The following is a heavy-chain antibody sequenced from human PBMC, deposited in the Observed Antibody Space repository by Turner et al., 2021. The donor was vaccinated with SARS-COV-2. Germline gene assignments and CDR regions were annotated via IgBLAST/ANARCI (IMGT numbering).Heavy chain of an antibody. J-gene: IGHJ5*02. CDR1: GFTFSTYA. CDR2: IWYDGSNE. D-gene: IGHD6-6*01. Sequence: QVPLVESGGGVVQPGRSLRLSCAASGFTFSTYAMHWVRQAPGKGLECVAVIWYDGSNEFYVDSVKGRFTISRDNSKNTLYLQMNSLRAEDTAVYYCARDYSSSSYLVSWFDPWGQGTLVTVSS. CDR3: ARDYSSSSYLVSWFDP. V-gene: IGHV3-33*01.